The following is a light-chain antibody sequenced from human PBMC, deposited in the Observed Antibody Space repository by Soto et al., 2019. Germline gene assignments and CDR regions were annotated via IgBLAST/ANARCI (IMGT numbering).Light chain of an antibody. J-gene: IGLJ3*02. CDR1: SSDVGAYNY. Sequence: QSALTQPPSASGSPGQSVTISCTGTSSDVGAYNYVSWYQQRPGKAPKLMIYDVTKRPSGVPDRFSGSKSGNTASLTVSGLQAEDEADYYCISYAGSSIWVFGGGTKVTVL. CDR2: DVT. CDR3: ISYAGSSIWV. V-gene: IGLV2-8*01.